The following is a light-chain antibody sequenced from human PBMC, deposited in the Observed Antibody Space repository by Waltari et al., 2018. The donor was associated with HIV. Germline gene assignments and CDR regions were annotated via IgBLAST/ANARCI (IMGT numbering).Light chain of an antibody. CDR1: GLRRYY. J-gene: IGLJ3*02. CDR2: GKN. V-gene: IGLV3-19*01. Sequence: SSELTQDPAVSVALGQTVRITCQGDGLRRYYASWYPQKPGQDPVLVIYGKNNRPSGIPDRFSGSSSGNTASLTITGAQAEDEADYYCNSRDSSGNHWVFGGGTKLTVL. CDR3: NSRDSSGNHWV.